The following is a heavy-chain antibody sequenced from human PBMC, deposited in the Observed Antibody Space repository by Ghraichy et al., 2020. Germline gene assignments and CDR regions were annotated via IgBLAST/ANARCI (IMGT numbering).Heavy chain of an antibody. D-gene: IGHD5-18*01. Sequence: SETLSLTCAVYGGSFSGYYWSWIRQPPGKGLEWIGEINHSGSTNYNPSLKSRVTISVDTSKNQFSLKLSSVTAADTAVYYCARGLPNSYGYVSAPRYYYGMDVWGQGTTVTVAS. CDR2: INHSGST. J-gene: IGHJ6*02. CDR3: ARGLPNSYGYVSAPRYYYGMDV. V-gene: IGHV4-34*01. CDR1: GGSFSGYY.